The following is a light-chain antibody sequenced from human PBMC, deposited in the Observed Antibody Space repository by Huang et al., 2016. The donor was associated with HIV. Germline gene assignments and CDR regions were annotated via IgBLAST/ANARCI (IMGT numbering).Light chain of an antibody. CDR2: GAS. Sequence: EIVMTQSPATLSVSPGERATLSCRASQSVSSNLAWYQQKPGQAPRLRIYGASTRATCIPARVSGSGSGTEFTLTISSLQSEDFAVYYCQQYNNWPPWTFGQGTKVEIK. CDR3: QQYNNWPPWT. J-gene: IGKJ1*01. CDR1: QSVSSN. V-gene: IGKV3-15*01.